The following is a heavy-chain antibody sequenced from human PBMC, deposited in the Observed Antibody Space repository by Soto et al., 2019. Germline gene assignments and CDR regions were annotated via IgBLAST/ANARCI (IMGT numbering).Heavy chain of an antibody. J-gene: IGHJ4*02. V-gene: IGHV5-51*01. CDR1: GYRFSSYW. Sequence: GESLKISCQTSGYRFSSYWIVWVRQMPGKGLEWMGIIYPNDSRVKYNPSVQGQVTMSVDRSISTAYLQWSSLRASDTAMYYCARIRASSGAQFDYWGQGTLVTVSS. CDR3: ARIRASSGAQFDY. D-gene: IGHD6-13*01. CDR2: IYPNDSRV.